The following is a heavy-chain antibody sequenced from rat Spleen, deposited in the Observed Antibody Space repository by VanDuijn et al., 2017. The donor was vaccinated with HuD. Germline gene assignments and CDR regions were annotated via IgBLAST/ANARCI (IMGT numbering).Heavy chain of an antibody. CDR3: ATLTPLFAY. CDR2: ISTGGGNT. D-gene: IGHD3-4*01. Sequence: EVQLVESGGGLVQPGRSLKLSCAASGFTLSDHYMAWVRQAPTKGLEWVASISTGGGNTYYRDSVKGRFTISRDNAKNTLYLQMDSLRSEDTATYYCATLTPLFAYWGQGTLVTVSS. V-gene: IGHV5-25*01. CDR1: GFTLSDHY. J-gene: IGHJ3*01.